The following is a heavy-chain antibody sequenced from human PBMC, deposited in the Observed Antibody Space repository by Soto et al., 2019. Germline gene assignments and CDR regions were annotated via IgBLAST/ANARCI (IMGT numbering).Heavy chain of an antibody. Sequence: SQTLSLTGAISGDSVSSNSAAWNSIRQSPSRGLEWLGRTYYRSKWYIEYAVSVKGRIAINPDTSKNQFSLQLNSVTPEDTAVYYCARTKSVFDYWGQGPLVTVSS. V-gene: IGHV6-1*01. J-gene: IGHJ4*02. CDR2: TYYRSKWYI. CDR3: ARTKSVFDY. CDR1: GDSVSSNSAA.